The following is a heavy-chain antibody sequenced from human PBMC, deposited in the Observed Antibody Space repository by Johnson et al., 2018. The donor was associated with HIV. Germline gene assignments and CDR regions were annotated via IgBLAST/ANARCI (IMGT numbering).Heavy chain of an antibody. Sequence: VQLVETGGGLVQPGGSLRLSCAASGFTFSSYDMHWVRQATGKGLEWVSTIGTSGDTYHPGSVKGRFTISRENAKNSLYRQMNSLGAGETAVYYCTRSKPRYYDEGPRGAFDIWGQGTMVTVSS. J-gene: IGHJ3*02. D-gene: IGHD3-22*01. CDR3: TRSKPRYYDEGPRGAFDI. CDR2: IGTSGDT. V-gene: IGHV3-13*01. CDR1: GFTFSSYD.